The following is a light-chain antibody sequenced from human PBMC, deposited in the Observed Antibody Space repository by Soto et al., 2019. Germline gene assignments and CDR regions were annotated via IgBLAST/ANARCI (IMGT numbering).Light chain of an antibody. J-gene: IGKJ4*01. CDR1: RGIGNS. V-gene: IGKV1-13*02. Sequence: AIQLTQSPSSLLATVEDTVTITCRASRGIGNSVAWYQQKPGSPPRLLISDVSTLETGVPSRFSGSESGTSFTLTISSLQPEDFGPYYRQQFTTYPLIFGGGTKLEI. CDR3: QQFTTYPLI. CDR2: DVS.